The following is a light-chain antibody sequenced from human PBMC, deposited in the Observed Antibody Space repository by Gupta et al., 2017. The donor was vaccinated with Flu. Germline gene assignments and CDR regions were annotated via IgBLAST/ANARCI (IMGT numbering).Light chain of an antibody. CDR1: QSLGRGY. J-gene: IGKJ2*01. V-gene: IGKV3-20*01. CDR2: AAA. Sequence: ENVLTQSPGTLSLSPGQRATLSCRASQSLGRGYLAWYQQRPGQAPRLLIYAAATRASGVPDRFTGSGSGTGFTLAISRREAEDFAVYYCQQYETTPYTFGQGTKLELK. CDR3: QQYETTPYT.